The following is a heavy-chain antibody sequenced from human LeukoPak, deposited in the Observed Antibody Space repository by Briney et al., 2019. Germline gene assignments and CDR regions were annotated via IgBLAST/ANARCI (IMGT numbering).Heavy chain of an antibody. J-gene: IGHJ4*02. CDR2: IYYSGST. CDR1: GGSISSYY. Sequence: SETLSLTCTVSGGSISSYYWSWIRQPPGKGLEWIGYIYYSGSTNYNPSLKSRVTISVDTSKNQFSLKLSSVTAADTAVYYCARAPRNYDFWSGYRITYFDYWGQGTLVTVSS. V-gene: IGHV4-59*01. CDR3: ARAPRNYDFWSGYRITYFDY. D-gene: IGHD3-3*01.